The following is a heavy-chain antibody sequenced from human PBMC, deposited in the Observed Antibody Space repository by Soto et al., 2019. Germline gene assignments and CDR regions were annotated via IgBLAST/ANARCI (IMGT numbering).Heavy chain of an antibody. CDR2: ISAYNGNT. CDR3: AISTYYDFWGGYFGGGVVDYYYMGV. D-gene: IGHD3-3*01. J-gene: IGHJ6*03. CDR1: GYTFTSYG. Sequence: QVQLVQSGAEVKKPGASVKVSCKASGYTFTSYGISWVRQAPGQGLEWMGWISAYNGNTNYAQKLQGRVTMTTDTSTSTAYMELRSLRSDDTAVYYCAISTYYDFWGGYFGGGVVDYYYMGVWGKGTTVTVSS. V-gene: IGHV1-18*01.